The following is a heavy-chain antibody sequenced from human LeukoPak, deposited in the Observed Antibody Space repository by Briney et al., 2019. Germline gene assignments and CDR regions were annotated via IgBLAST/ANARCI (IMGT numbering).Heavy chain of an antibody. Sequence: GASVKVSCKASGYTFTSYGISWVRQAPGQGLEWMGWISAYNGNTNYAQKLQGRVTMTTDTSTSTAYMELRSLRSDDTAVYYCAREHYYDSSGYYEISPDYWGQGTLVTVSS. D-gene: IGHD3-22*01. J-gene: IGHJ4*02. CDR3: AREHYYDSSGYYEISPDY. V-gene: IGHV1-18*01. CDR2: ISAYNGNT. CDR1: GYTFTSYG.